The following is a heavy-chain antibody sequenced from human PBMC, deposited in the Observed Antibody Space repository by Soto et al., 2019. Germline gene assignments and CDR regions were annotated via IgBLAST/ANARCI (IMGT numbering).Heavy chain of an antibody. Sequence: SKNPALTSTVHDDSINSAYWSCTRQPPGKGLEWIGYIYYSGSTNYNPSLKSRVTISVDTSKNQFSLKLSSVTAADTAVYYCAREHPLRSFDFWDPGIL. CDR2: IYYSGST. D-gene: IGHD1-26*01. CDR3: AREHPLRSFDF. CDR1: DDSINSAY. V-gene: IGHV4-59*01. J-gene: IGHJ4*02.